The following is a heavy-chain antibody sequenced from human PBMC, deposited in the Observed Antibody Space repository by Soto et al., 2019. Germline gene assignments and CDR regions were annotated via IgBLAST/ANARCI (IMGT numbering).Heavy chain of an antibody. J-gene: IGHJ6*02. CDR2: IYYSGST. CDR1: GGSISSYY. Sequence: QVQLQESGPGLVKPSETLSLTCTVSGGSISSYYWSWIRQPPGKGLEWIGYIYYSGSTNYNPSLKSRVTISVDTSKNQFSLKLSSVTAADTAVYYCARETFWSGYHGLYYYYGMDVWGQGTTVTVSS. V-gene: IGHV4-59*01. D-gene: IGHD3-3*01. CDR3: ARETFWSGYHGLYYYYGMDV.